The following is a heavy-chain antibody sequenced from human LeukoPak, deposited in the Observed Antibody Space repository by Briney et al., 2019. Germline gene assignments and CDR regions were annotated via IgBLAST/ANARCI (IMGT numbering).Heavy chain of an antibody. CDR3: ARLTIFGVVIAYYFDY. CDR1: GGSISSSSYY. J-gene: IGHJ4*02. V-gene: IGHV4-39*01. CDR2: IYYSGST. Sequence: PSGTLSLTCTVSGGSISSSSYYWGWIRQPPGKGLEWIGSIYYSGSTYYNPSLKSRVTISVDTSKNQFSLKLSSVTAADTAVYYCARLTIFGVVIAYYFDYWGQGTLVTVSS. D-gene: IGHD3-3*01.